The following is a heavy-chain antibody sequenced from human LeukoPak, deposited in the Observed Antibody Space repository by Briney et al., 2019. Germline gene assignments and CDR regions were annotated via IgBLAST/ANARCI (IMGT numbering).Heavy chain of an antibody. CDR1: GYTFTSYD. V-gene: IGHV1-8*01. J-gene: IGHJ3*02. Sequence: ASVKVFCKASGYTFTSYDINWVRQATGQGLEWMGWMNPNSGNTGYAQKFQGRVTMTRNTSISTAYMELSSLRSEDTAVYYCARAPSPDDYGGNPDAFDIWGQGTMVTVSS. CDR3: ARAPSPDDYGGNPDAFDI. D-gene: IGHD4-23*01. CDR2: MNPNSGNT.